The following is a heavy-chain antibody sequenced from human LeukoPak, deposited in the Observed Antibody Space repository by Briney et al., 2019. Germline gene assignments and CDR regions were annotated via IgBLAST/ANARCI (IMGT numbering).Heavy chain of an antibody. Sequence: GGSLRLSCAASGFTFSSYGMHWVHQAPGKGLEWVAFIRYDGSNKYYADSVKGRFTISRDNSKNTLYLQMNSLRAEDTAVYYCAKRYDRAPHDAFDIWGQGTMVTVSS. J-gene: IGHJ3*02. CDR3: AKRYDRAPHDAFDI. CDR1: GFTFSSYG. D-gene: IGHD3-22*01. CDR2: IRYDGSNK. V-gene: IGHV3-30*02.